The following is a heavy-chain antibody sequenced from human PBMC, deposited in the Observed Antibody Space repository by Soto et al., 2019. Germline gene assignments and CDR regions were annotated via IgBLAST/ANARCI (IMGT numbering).Heavy chain of an antibody. CDR3: ARDYFDRSGLYGMDL. CDR2: SNPDTDDT. V-gene: IGHV1-2*02. J-gene: IGHJ6*02. Sequence: ASVKVSCKASGYTFIDYYMHWARQAPGQGLEWMGWSNPDTDDTHYAQKFQGRLIMTRDTSINTVYMELSRLTSDDTAVYYCARDYFDRSGLYGMDLWGQGTTVTVSS. CDR1: GYTFIDYY. D-gene: IGHD3-22*01.